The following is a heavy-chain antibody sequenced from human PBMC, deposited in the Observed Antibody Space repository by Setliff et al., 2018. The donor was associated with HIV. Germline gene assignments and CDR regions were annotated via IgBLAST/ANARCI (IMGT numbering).Heavy chain of an antibody. CDR1: GFTFSDYY. CDR3: ARVLVRGVIAN. V-gene: IGHV4-34*01. CDR2: INHSGST. D-gene: IGHD3-10*01. Sequence: GSLRLSCAASGFTFSDYYMSWIRQAPGKGLEWIGEINHSGSTNYNPSLKSRVTISVDTSKNQFSLKLSSVTAADTAVYYCARVLVRGVIANWGQGTLVTVSS. J-gene: IGHJ4*02.